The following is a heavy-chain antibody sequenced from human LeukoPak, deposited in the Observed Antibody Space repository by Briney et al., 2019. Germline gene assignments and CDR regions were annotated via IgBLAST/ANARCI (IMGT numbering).Heavy chain of an antibody. V-gene: IGHV4-4*09. CDR1: GGSISSYY. CDR2: IYTSGST. D-gene: IGHD6-13*01. CDR3: ARKAAAANYYYYYYMDV. J-gene: IGHJ6*03. Sequence: SETLSLTCTDSGGSISSYYWSWIRQPPGKGLEWIGYIYTSGSTNYNPSLKSRVTISVDTSKNQFSLKLSSVTAADTAVYYCARKAAAANYYYYYYMDVWGKGTTVTVSS.